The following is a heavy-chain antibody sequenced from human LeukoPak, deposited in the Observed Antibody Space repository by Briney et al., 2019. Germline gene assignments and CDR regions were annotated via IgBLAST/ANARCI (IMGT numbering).Heavy chain of an antibody. V-gene: IGHV3-74*01. Sequence: GGSLRLSCAASGYTLSSYWMHWVRQAPGKELVWVSRISGDGSNTSYADSVKGRVTISRDNANNTLYLQMNSLRVEDTAVYYCARASWSTSLLNYWGQGTLVTVSS. CDR2: ISGDGSNT. J-gene: IGHJ4*02. CDR1: GYTLSSYW. CDR3: ARASWSTSLLNY. D-gene: IGHD1-26*01.